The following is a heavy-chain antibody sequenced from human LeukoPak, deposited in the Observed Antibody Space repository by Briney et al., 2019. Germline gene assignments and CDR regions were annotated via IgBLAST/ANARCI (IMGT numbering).Heavy chain of an antibody. Sequence: SETLSLTCNVSGGSISRNSYYWAWIRQPPGKGLEWIGSVYYGGSTYNNPSLESRVIISVDTSKNQFSLKLTSLTAADTAVYYCARQGVRGPSDYWGQGTLVTVSS. J-gene: IGHJ4*02. V-gene: IGHV4-39*01. CDR2: VYYGGST. D-gene: IGHD3-10*01. CDR1: GGSISRNSYY. CDR3: ARQGVRGPSDY.